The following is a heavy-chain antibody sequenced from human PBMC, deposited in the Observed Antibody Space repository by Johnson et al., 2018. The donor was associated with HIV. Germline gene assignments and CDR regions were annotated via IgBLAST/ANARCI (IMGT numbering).Heavy chain of an antibody. Sequence: VQLVESGGGVVQSGGSLRLSCAASGFPFSNYGMPWVRQAPGKGLEWVAFIPYDGSNKCYADSVKGRFTISRDNSKKTLYLQMTSLRAEYTAVYYCAKDGGGGYDRAFDIWGEGTMGTVSS. J-gene: IGHJ3*02. D-gene: IGHD5-12*01. CDR1: GFPFSNYG. CDR3: AKDGGGGYDRAFDI. V-gene: IGHV3-30*02. CDR2: IPYDGSNK.